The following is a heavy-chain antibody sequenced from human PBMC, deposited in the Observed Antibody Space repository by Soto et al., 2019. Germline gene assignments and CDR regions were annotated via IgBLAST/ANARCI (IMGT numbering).Heavy chain of an antibody. Sequence: SETLSLTCTVSGGPISGYYWSWVRQPPGKGLEWIGYIHYSGSTKNNPPLKSRVTMSVDTSKNQFSLSLISLTAADTAVYYCARYTDTYYSYWGQGTPVTVSS. CDR3: ARYTDTYYSY. CDR1: GGPISGYY. J-gene: IGHJ4*02. V-gene: IGHV4-59*01. D-gene: IGHD1-26*01. CDR2: IHYSGST.